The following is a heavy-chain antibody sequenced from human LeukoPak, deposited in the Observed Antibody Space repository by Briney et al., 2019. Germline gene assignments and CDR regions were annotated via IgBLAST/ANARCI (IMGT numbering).Heavy chain of an antibody. Sequence: GASVKVSCKASGYTFTSYAMHCVRQAPGQRREWVGWINAGNGNTKYSQKFQGRVTITRDTSASTAYMELSRLRSDDTAVYYCARASKWLTGKVWFDPWGQGTLVTVSS. J-gene: IGHJ5*02. CDR2: INAGNGNT. CDR3: ARASKWLTGKVWFDP. D-gene: IGHD3-22*01. V-gene: IGHV1-3*01. CDR1: GYTFTSYA.